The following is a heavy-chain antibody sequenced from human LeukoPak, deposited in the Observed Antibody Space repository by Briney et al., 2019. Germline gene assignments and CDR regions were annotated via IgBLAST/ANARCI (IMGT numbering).Heavy chain of an antibody. Sequence: GGSLRLSCAASGFTFDDYAMHWVRQAPGKGLEWVSGISWNSGSIGYADSVKGRFTISRDNAKNSLYLQMNSLRAEDTALYYRAKGTTDYRYYFDYWGQGTLVTVSS. D-gene: IGHD4-11*01. V-gene: IGHV3-9*01. CDR2: ISWNSGSI. CDR1: GFTFDDYA. J-gene: IGHJ4*02. CDR3: AKGTTDYRYYFDY.